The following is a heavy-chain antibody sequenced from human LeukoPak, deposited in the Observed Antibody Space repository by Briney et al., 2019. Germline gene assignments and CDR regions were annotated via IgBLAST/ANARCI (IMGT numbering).Heavy chain of an antibody. Sequence: GGSLRLSCAASGFTVSSNYMSWVRQAPGKGLEWVSVIYSGGSTYYADSVKGRFTISRDNSKNTLYLQMNSLRVEDTAVYYCAKGTAGSCSGSSCYPLDSWGQGTLVTVSS. J-gene: IGHJ4*02. D-gene: IGHD2-2*01. V-gene: IGHV3-53*01. CDR1: GFTVSSNY. CDR3: AKGTAGSCSGSSCYPLDS. CDR2: IYSGGST.